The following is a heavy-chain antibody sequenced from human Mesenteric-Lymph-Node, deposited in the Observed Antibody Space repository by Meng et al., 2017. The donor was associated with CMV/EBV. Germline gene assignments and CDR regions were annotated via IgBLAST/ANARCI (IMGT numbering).Heavy chain of an antibody. V-gene: IGHV3-23*03. J-gene: IGHJ4*02. CDR1: GCTFSSYD. CDR3: AKKGDSGWYVDY. CDR2: VYSGGSTT. Sequence: TAVGCTFSSYDVSWVRQAPGKGLGWVSVVYSGGSTTYYADSVKGRFTISRDNSKNTVYLQMNSLRAEDTAVYYCAKKGDSGWYVDYWGQGTLVTVSS. D-gene: IGHD6-19*01.